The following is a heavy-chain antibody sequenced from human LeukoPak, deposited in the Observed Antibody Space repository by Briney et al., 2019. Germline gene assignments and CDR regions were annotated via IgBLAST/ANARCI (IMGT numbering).Heavy chain of an antibody. CDR2: IWYEGSKK. Sequence: PGGALRLSRAASGFTFSRYGLLWGPHAPGEGLGGGADIWYEGSKKYYADSVKGRFTLSRENSKNTLYLQKNSLRAEGTAVYYCGRDHVAVNYYYGIDVWGEGTTVTVSS. CDR3: GRDHVAVNYYYGIDV. J-gene: IGHJ6*04. CDR1: GFTFSRYG. V-gene: IGHV3-33*01. D-gene: IGHD6-19*01.